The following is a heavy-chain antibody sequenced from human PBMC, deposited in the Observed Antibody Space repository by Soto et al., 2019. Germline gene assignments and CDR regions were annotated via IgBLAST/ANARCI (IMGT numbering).Heavy chain of an antibody. V-gene: IGHV3-33*01. J-gene: IGHJ4*02. D-gene: IGHD3-10*01. Sequence: QVQLVESGGGVVQPGRSLRLSCAASGFTFSSYGMHWVRQAPGKGLEWVAVIWYDGSNKYYADSVKGRFTISRDNSKNTLYLQMNSLRAEDTAVYYCARDGYYGSGSYSDYWGQGTLVTVSS. CDR3: ARDGYYGSGSYSDY. CDR2: IWYDGSNK. CDR1: GFTFSSYG.